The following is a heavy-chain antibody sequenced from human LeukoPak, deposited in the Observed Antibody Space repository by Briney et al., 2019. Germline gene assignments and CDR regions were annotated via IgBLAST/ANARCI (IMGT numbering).Heavy chain of an antibody. CDR1: GYTFIGHY. CDR2: IIPIFGTA. CDR3: ASPERYSSSWYYFDY. J-gene: IGHJ4*02. D-gene: IGHD6-13*01. Sequence: ASVKVSCKASGYTFIGHYLHWVRQAPGQGLEWMGGIIPIFGTANYAQKFQGRVTITADESTSTAYMELSSLRSEDTAVYCCASPERYSSSWYYFDYWGQGTLVTVSS. V-gene: IGHV1-69*13.